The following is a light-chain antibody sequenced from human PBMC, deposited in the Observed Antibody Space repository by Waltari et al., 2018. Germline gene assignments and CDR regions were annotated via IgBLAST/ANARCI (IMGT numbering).Light chain of an antibody. Sequence: EIVLPQSPGTLSLSPGERATLSCRASQTVTSTYLAWYQQKPGQAPRLLIYGASTRATGIPDRFSGSGSGTDFTLTINRLEPEDFAVYYCQQYGRSPLTFGGGTKVEIK. CDR1: QTVTSTY. J-gene: IGKJ4*01. CDR2: GAS. V-gene: IGKV3-20*01. CDR3: QQYGRSPLT.